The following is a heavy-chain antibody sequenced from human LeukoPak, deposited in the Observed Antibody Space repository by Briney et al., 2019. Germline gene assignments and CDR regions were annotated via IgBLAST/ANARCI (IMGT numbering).Heavy chain of an antibody. CDR3: ARAAGWFDP. CDR2: ISSSSSYI. CDR1: GFTFSSYS. V-gene: IGHV3-21*04. Sequence: GGSLRLSCAASGFTFSSYSMNWVRQAPGKGLEWVSSISSSSSYIYYADSVRGRFTISRGNAKNSVYLQMNSLRAEDTAIYYCARAAGWFDPWGQGTLVTVSS. J-gene: IGHJ5*02.